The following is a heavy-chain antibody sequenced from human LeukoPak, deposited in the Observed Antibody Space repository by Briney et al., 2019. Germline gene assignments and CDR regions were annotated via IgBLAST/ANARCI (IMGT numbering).Heavy chain of an antibody. Sequence: SETLSLTCAVYGGSLSGYYWSWIRQPPGKGLEWIGEINHSGSTNYNPSLKSRVTISVDTSKNQFSLKLSSVTAADTAVYYCARPRGRRFGELCLFDYWGQGTLVTVSS. CDR3: ARPRGRRFGELCLFDY. CDR2: INHSGST. CDR1: GGSLSGYY. D-gene: IGHD3-10*01. J-gene: IGHJ4*02. V-gene: IGHV4-34*01.